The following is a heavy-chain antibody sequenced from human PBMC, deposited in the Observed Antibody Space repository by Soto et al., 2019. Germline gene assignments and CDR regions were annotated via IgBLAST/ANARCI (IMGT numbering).Heavy chain of an antibody. D-gene: IGHD5-12*01. CDR2: INSGSSTI. V-gene: IGHV3-48*02. CDR1: GLTFTGYS. CDR3: ARVWGATMATMYFDP. Sequence: EVQLVESGGGLIQPGGSLRLSCAVSGLTFTGYSMNWVRQAPGKGLEWVSFINSGSSTIFYADSVKGRFTISRDNAKSSLYLEMNRLRDEDTAVYYCARVWGATMATMYFDPWGQGTLVTVSS. J-gene: IGHJ4*02.